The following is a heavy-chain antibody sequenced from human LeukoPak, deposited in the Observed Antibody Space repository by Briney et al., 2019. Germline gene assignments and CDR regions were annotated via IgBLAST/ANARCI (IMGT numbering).Heavy chain of an antibody. J-gene: IGHJ6*03. CDR2: IRSKAYGGTT. CDR1: GFTFGDYA. CDR3: ARIGYSYGPLGYYYYMDV. D-gene: IGHD5-18*01. Sequence: GGSLRLSCTASGFTFGDYAMSWFRQAPGKGLEWVGFIRSKAYGGTTEYAASVKGRFTISRDDSKSIAYLQMNSLRAEDTAVYYCARIGYSYGPLGYYYYMDVWGKGTTVTISS. V-gene: IGHV3-49*03.